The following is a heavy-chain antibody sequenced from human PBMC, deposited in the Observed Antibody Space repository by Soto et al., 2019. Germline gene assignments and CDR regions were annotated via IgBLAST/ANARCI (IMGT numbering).Heavy chain of an antibody. V-gene: IGHV1-3*01. CDR2: INVGNGNT. CDR1: GYIFTDYS. Sequence: ASVKVSCKASGYIFTDYSMHWVRQAPVQSLEWMGWINVGNGNTKYSQNFQARVTITRDTSASTAYMDLSSLRSEDTAVYYCARGAGYCGGDCWNDYYYAMDVWRQGTTVTVSS. CDR3: ARGAGYCGGDCWNDYYYAMDV. D-gene: IGHD2-21*02. J-gene: IGHJ6*02.